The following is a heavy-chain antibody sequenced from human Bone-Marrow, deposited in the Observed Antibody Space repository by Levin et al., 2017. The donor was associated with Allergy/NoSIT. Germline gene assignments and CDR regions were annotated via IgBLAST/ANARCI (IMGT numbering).Heavy chain of an antibody. CDR2: IGTAGDT. Sequence: PGGSLRLSCAASGFTFSSYDMHWVRQATGKGLEWVSAIGTAGDTYYPGSVKGRFTISRENAKNSLYLQMNSLRAGDTAVYYCARARRETYYDSSGQPKFADYFDYWGQGTLVTVSS. CDR3: ARARRETYYDSSGQPKFADYFDY. D-gene: IGHD3-22*01. CDR1: GFTFSSYD. V-gene: IGHV3-13*01. J-gene: IGHJ4*02.